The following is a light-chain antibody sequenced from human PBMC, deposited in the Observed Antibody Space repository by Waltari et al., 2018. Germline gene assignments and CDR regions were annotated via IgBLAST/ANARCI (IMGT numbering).Light chain of an antibody. CDR1: ESVSSY. CDR2: DAS. CDR3: QQRTNWVTT. J-gene: IGKJ5*01. Sequence: EIALPQSPATLTLSPGERAPPSCRANESVSSYLAWYQQKPGQAPRLLIYDASNRAAGIPARFSGSGYGTDFTLTISSLEPEDFAIYYCQQRTNWVTTFGQGTRLDIK. V-gene: IGKV3-11*01.